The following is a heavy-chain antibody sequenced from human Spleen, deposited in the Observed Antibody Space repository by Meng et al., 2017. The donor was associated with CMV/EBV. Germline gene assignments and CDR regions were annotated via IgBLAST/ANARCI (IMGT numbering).Heavy chain of an antibody. J-gene: IGHJ4*02. CDR1: GFTFSSYA. CDR2: ISYDGSNK. Sequence: GESLKISCAASGFTFSSYAMHWVRQAPGKGLEWVAVISYDGSNKYYADSVKGRFTISRDNAKNSLYLQMNSLRAEDTAVYYCASLGGSYSADYWGQGTLVTVSS. D-gene: IGHD1-26*01. V-gene: IGHV3-30*04. CDR3: ASLGGSYSADY.